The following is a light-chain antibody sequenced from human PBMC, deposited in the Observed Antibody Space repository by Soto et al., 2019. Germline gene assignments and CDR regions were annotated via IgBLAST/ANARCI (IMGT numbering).Light chain of an antibody. CDR2: WAF. CDR1: RICLLSSNNRNY. CDR3: QQCYDTPPGT. Sequence: DIVMTQSPDSLSVSLGERATINCNSSRICLLSSNNRNYLAWYQQKPGQPPKLLIYWAFTRESGVPDRFSGSGSGTDFTLTISSLQAEDVAVYYCQQCYDTPPGTFGQGTKVDIK. J-gene: IGKJ1*01. V-gene: IGKV4-1*01.